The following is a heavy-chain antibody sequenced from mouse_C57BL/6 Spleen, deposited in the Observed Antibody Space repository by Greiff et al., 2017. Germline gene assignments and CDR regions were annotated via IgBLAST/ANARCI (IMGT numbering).Heavy chain of an antibody. CDR1: GYTFSHYG. J-gene: IGHJ2*01. Sequence: EVMLVESGGGFVKPGGSLKLSCAASGYTFSHYGIHWVRQAPEKGLAWVAYFSSGGSTIYYADTVKGRFPISKDNVKNTLFLQMTSLRAADTAMCYCERVYYCSGFDYWGQGTTLTVSS. V-gene: IGHV5-17*01. CDR3: ERVYYCSGFDY. CDR2: FSSGGSTI. D-gene: IGHD1-1*01.